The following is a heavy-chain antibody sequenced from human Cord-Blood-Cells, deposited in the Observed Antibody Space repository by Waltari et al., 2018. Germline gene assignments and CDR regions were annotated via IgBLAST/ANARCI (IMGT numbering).Heavy chain of an antibody. Sequence: QLQLQESGPGLVKPSETLSLTCTVSGGSISSSSYYWGWIRQPPGKGLEWIGSIYYSGGTYYNPSLKSRVTISVDTSKNQFSLKLSSVTAADTAVYYCASLYSGSYYWFDPWGQGTLVTVSS. CDR2: IYYSGGT. D-gene: IGHD1-26*01. J-gene: IGHJ5*02. CDR1: GGSISSSSYY. V-gene: IGHV4-39*01. CDR3: ASLYSGSYYWFDP.